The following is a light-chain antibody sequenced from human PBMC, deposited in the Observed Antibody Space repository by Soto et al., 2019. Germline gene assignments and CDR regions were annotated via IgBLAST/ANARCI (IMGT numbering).Light chain of an antibody. CDR3: QQRSNWPLT. J-gene: IGKJ4*01. Sequence: EIVLTQSPATLSLSPGERATLSCRASQSIGSYLAWYQQKPGQAPRLLIYDASNRATGIPARFSGSGSGRDFTLIINSLEPEDFAVYYCQQRSNWPLTFGGGTKVDIK. V-gene: IGKV3-11*02. CDR1: QSIGSY. CDR2: DAS.